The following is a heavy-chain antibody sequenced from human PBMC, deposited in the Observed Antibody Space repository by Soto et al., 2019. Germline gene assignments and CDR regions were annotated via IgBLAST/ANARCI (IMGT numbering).Heavy chain of an antibody. CDR1: GYTFTTYS. CDR3: ARDSAAYSSGWYLAFDY. V-gene: IGHV1-3*01. D-gene: IGHD6-19*01. Sequence: GASVKVSCKASGYTFTTYSMHWVRQAPGQRLEWMGWINAGNGDTRYSQNFQGRVTITRDTSASTAYMDLSSLRSEDTAVYYCARDSAAYSSGWYLAFDYWGQGTLVTVSS. J-gene: IGHJ4*02. CDR2: INAGNGDT.